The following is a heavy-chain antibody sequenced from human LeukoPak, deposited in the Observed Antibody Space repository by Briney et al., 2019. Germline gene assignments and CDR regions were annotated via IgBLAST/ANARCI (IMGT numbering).Heavy chain of an antibody. CDR1: GGSISSSSYY. V-gene: IGHV4-39*07. D-gene: IGHD2-15*01. CDR2: IYYSGST. Sequence: SETLSLTCTVSGGSISSSSYYWGWIRQPPGKGLEWIGSIYYSGSTYYNPSLKSRVTISVDTSKNQFSLKLSSVTAADTAVYYCARDHCSGGSCLIDYWGQGTLVTVSS. J-gene: IGHJ4*02. CDR3: ARDHCSGGSCLIDY.